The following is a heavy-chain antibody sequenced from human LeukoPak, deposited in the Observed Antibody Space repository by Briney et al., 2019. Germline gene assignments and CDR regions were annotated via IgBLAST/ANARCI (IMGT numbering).Heavy chain of an antibody. D-gene: IGHD2-15*01. CDR3: ARVQGSGLFRWY. CDR1: GFTVSSKY. V-gene: IGHV3-66*01. J-gene: IGHJ4*02. CDR2: MYSDTST. Sequence: PGGSLRLSCAASGFTVSSKYMCWVRQAPGKGLEWVSVMYSDTSTFYADSVKGRFTISRDNSKNTLYLQMNSLRAEDTGVYYCARVQGSGLFRWYWGQGTVVTVSS.